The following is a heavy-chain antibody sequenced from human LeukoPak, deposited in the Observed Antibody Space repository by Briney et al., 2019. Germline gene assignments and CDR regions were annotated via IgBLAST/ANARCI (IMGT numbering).Heavy chain of an antibody. J-gene: IGHJ3*02. D-gene: IGHD3-3*01. V-gene: IGHV3-23*01. CDR1: GFSLNTYD. Sequence: RPGGSLRLSCVVSGFSLNTYDMTWVRQAPGKGLEWVSAISGSGGSTYYADSVKGRFTISRNNSKNTLYLQMNSLRAEDTAVYYCAKNSYDFWSGYYEAGGWAFDIWGQGTMVTVSS. CDR3: AKNSYDFWSGYYEAGGWAFDI. CDR2: ISGSGGST.